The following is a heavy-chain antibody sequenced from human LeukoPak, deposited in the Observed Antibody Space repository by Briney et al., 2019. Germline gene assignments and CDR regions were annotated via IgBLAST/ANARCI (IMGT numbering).Heavy chain of an antibody. CDR2: ISYSGST. Sequence: SQTLSLTCTVSGGSISSYYWSWIRQPPGKELEWIGYISYSGSTNFNPSLKSRVTISVDTSKNQFSLKLSSVTAADTAVYYCAREGTAGTNHNWFDPWGQGTLVTVSS. CDR1: GGSISSYY. D-gene: IGHD1-1*01. J-gene: IGHJ5*02. CDR3: AREGTAGTNHNWFDP. V-gene: IGHV4-59*01.